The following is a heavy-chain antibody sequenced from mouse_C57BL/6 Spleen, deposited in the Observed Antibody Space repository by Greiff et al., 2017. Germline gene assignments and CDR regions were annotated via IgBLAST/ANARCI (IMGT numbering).Heavy chain of an antibody. CDR2: INPNNGGT. CDR3: ALITTVVARGFAY. J-gene: IGHJ3*01. Sequence: VQLKESGPELVKPGASVKIPCKASGYTFTDYNMDWVKQSHGKSLEWIGDINPNNGGTIYNQKFKGKATLTVDKSSSTAYMELRSLTSEDTAVYYCALITTVVARGFAYWGQGTLVTVSA. V-gene: IGHV1-18*01. CDR1: GYTFTDYN. D-gene: IGHD1-1*01.